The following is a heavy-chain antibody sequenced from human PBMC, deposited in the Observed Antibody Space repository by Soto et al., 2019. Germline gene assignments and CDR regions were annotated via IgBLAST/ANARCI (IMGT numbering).Heavy chain of an antibody. CDR1: GFTFSSYW. CDR2: IKQDGSEK. D-gene: IGHD3-3*01. J-gene: IGHJ4*02. CDR3: AKCVVSKQRVFGVVRHESH. V-gene: IGHV3-7*05. Sequence: GGSLRLSCAASGFTFSSYWMSWVRQAPGKGLEWVANIKQDGSEKYYVDSVKGRFTISRDNAKNSLYLQMNSLRAEDTAVYYCAKCVVSKQRVFGVVRHESHWGQGTLVTVSS.